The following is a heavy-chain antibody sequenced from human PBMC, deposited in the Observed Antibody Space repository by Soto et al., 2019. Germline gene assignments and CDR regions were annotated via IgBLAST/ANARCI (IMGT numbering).Heavy chain of an antibody. CDR2: IRTKSYGGTT. Sequence: EVQLVESGGGLVQPGRYLRLSCTASGFTFGDYAMNWVRQAPGKGLEWVGFIRTKSYGGTTEYAASVKGRFTISRDDSESIAYVQMNSLKTEDTAVYYCTRSYVAGSTGAIDHWGQGTLVTVSS. D-gene: IGHD3-16*01. CDR1: GFTFGDYA. CDR3: TRSYVAGSTGAIDH. V-gene: IGHV3-49*04. J-gene: IGHJ4*02.